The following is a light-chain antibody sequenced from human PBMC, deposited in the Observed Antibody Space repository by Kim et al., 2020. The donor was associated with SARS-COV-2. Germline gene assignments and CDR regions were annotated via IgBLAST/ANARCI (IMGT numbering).Light chain of an antibody. Sequence: DIQMTQSPSQLSASIGDTVTITCRASQTIGKSLNWYQQKPGKAPNILIFEASSLESGVPSRFSGSGSGVEFTLTISSLQPDDLGTYYCQQNISNPCTFGQGTRLEIK. V-gene: IGKV1-5*01. J-gene: IGKJ5*01. CDR1: QTIGKS. CDR2: EAS. CDR3: QQNISNPCT.